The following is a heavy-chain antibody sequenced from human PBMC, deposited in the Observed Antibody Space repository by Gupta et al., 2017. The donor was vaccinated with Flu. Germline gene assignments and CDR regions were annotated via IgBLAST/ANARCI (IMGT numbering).Heavy chain of an antibody. V-gene: IGHV3-11*05. J-gene: IGHJ4*01. CDR2: VSSTSTYI. CDR3: ARARGYGYKFDH. D-gene: IGHD5-12*01. CDR1: GFIFSDYY. Sequence: QVQLVESGGGFVKSGGSLRLSCPASGFIFSDYYMTWIRQAPGKGLEWVAYVSSTSTYIEYADSVKGRFTVSRDNAKNSLFLQMHSLTDGDTAFYYCARARGYGYKFDHWGHGTMVTVSS.